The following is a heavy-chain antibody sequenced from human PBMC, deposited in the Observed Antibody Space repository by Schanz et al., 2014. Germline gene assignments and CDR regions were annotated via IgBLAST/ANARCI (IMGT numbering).Heavy chain of an antibody. J-gene: IGHJ2*01. V-gene: IGHV3-53*01. CDR2: IASGGSHT. D-gene: IGHD2-21*01. Sequence: EVQLVESGGGLVQPGGSLRLSCAASGFTVSAHYMSWVRQAPGKGLEWVSTIASGGSHTFYADSVTGRFTISGDNSKNTLFLQMNSLRVEDTAIYYCARVVRLAYCGGDCYSGGYFDLWGRGTLVTVSS. CDR1: GFTVSAHY. CDR3: ARVVRLAYCGGDCYSGGYFDL.